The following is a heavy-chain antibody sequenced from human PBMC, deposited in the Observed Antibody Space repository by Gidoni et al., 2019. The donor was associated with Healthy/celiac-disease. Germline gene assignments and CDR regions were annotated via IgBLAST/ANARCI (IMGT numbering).Heavy chain of an antibody. J-gene: IGHJ3*02. CDR2: INHSGST. CDR3: ARGLIYDSSALDAFDI. D-gene: IGHD3-22*01. V-gene: IGHV4-34*01. CDR1: GVSFSGYY. Sequence: QVQLQQWGAGLLKPSETLSLTCAVYGVSFSGYYWSWIRQPPGKGLEWIGEINHSGSTNYNPSLKSRVTISVDTSKNQFSLKLSSVTAADTAVYYCARGLIYDSSALDAFDIWGQGTMVTVSS.